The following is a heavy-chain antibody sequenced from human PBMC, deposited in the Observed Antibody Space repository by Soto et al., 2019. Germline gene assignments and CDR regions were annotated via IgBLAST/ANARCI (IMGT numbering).Heavy chain of an antibody. Sequence: GESLKISCKGSGYSFTSYWISWVRQMPGKGLEWMGRIDPSDSYTNYSPSFQGHVTISADKSISTAYLQWSSLKASDTAMYYCARHEERITIPGDYYFDYWGQGTLVTVSS. CDR1: GYSFTSYW. J-gene: IGHJ4*02. D-gene: IGHD3-3*01. CDR3: ARHEERITIPGDYYFDY. CDR2: IDPSDSYT. V-gene: IGHV5-10-1*01.